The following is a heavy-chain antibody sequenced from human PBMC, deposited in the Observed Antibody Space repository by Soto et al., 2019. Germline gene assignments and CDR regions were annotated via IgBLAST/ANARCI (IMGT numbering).Heavy chain of an antibody. CDR1: GFTFSSYG. Sequence: GGSLRLASAASGFTFSSYGMHWVRQAPGKGLEWVAVISYDGSNKYYADSVKGRFTISRDNSKNTLYLQMNSLRAEDTAVYYCAKDSWNYLDYYYYMDVWGKGTTVTVSS. J-gene: IGHJ6*03. CDR3: AKDSWNYLDYYYYMDV. CDR2: ISYDGSNK. V-gene: IGHV3-30*18. D-gene: IGHD1-7*01.